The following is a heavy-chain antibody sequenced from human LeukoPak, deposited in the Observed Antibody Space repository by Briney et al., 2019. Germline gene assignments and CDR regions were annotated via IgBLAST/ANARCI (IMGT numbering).Heavy chain of an antibody. J-gene: IGHJ3*02. CDR1: GDSVSSTSAA. D-gene: IGHD4-17*01. Sequence: SQTLSLTCAISGDSVSSTSAAWSWIRQSPSRGLEWLGRTYYRSKWYNDYAESVKSRITIYPDTSKNQFSLQLNSVTPEDTAVYYCARDHTLRAFDIWGQGTMVTVSS. CDR3: ARDHTLRAFDI. CDR2: TYYRSKWYN. V-gene: IGHV6-1*01.